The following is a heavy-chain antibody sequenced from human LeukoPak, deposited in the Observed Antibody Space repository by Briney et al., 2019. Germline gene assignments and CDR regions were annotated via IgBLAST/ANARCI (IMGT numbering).Heavy chain of an antibody. J-gene: IGHJ4*02. D-gene: IGHD3-3*01. CDR2: IKQDGSEK. CDR1: GGSISSSSYY. Sequence: ETLSLTCTVSGGSISSSSYYWGWIRQAPGKGLEWVANIKQDGSEKYYVDSVKGRFTISRDNAKNSLYLQMNSLRAEDTAVYYCARGSPGGITIFGVVTMYYFDYWGQGTLVTVSS. CDR3: ARGSPGGITIFGVVTMYYFDY. V-gene: IGHV3-7*01.